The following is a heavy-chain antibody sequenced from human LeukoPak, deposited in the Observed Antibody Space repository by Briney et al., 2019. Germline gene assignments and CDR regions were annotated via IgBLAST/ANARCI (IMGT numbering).Heavy chain of an antibody. CDR3: ASALQTSNYYYGMDV. CDR1: GGTFSSYA. CDR2: IIPIFGTA. J-gene: IGHJ6*04. V-gene: IGHV1-69*06. Sequence: SVKVSCKASGGTFSSYAISWVRQAPGQGLEWMGGIIPIFGTANYAQKFQGRVTITADKSTSTAYMELSSLRSEDTAAYYCASALQTSNYYYGMDVWGKGTTVTVSS.